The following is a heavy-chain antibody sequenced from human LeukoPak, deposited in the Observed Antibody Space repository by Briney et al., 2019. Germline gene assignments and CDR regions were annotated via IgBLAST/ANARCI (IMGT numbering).Heavy chain of an antibody. CDR1: GYTFSSYA. J-gene: IGHJ3*02. D-gene: IGHD3-22*01. CDR3: ARGRSGYGPFDAFDI. V-gene: IGHV3-23*01. Sequence: QPGGSLRLSCTASGYTFSSYAMIWVRQAPGEGLEWVSAISGSGANTYYADSVKGRFAASRDNSKDTLYLQMRSLRAGDTAVYYCARGRSGYGPFDAFDIWGHGTWVTVSS. CDR2: ISGSGANT.